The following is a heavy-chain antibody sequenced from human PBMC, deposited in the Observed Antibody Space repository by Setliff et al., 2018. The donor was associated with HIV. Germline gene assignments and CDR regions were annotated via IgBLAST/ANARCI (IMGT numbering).Heavy chain of an antibody. J-gene: IGHJ6*03. D-gene: IGHD5-12*01. V-gene: IGHV3-48*03. CDR2: ITGSGKTI. CDR3: ARGIRSGYDRYYMDV. CDR1: GFTFSTHE. Sequence: GGSLRLSCAASGFTFSTHEMNWVRQAPGKGLEWVSYITGSGKTIYYADSVKGRFTISRDNAKNSLYLQMNSLRAEDTAVYYCARGIRSGYDRYYMDVWGKGTTVTVSS.